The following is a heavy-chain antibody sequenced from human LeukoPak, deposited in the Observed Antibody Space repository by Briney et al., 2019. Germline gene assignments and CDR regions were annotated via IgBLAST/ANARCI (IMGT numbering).Heavy chain of an antibody. CDR1: GFTFSSYS. J-gene: IGHJ4*02. CDR3: ARDSIVGATFDY. Sequence: GGSLRLSCAASGFTFSSYSMIWVRQAPGKGLEWGSYISSSSSTIYYADSVKGRFTISRDNAKNSLYLQMNSLRAEDTAVYYCARDSIVGATFDYWGQGTLVTVSS. D-gene: IGHD1-26*01. V-gene: IGHV3-48*01. CDR2: ISSSSSTI.